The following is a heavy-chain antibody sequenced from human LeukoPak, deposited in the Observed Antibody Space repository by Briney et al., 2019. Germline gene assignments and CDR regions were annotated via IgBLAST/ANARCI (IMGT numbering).Heavy chain of an antibody. D-gene: IGHD3-10*01. Sequence: SETLSLTCAVYGGSFSGYYWSWIRQPPGKGLEWIGEINHSGSTNYNPSLKSRVTISVDTSKNQFSLKLSSVTAADTAVYYCARGLIWFGELMDYFDYWGQGTLVTVSS. V-gene: IGHV4-34*01. CDR3: ARGLIWFGELMDYFDY. CDR1: GGSFSGYY. J-gene: IGHJ4*02. CDR2: INHSGST.